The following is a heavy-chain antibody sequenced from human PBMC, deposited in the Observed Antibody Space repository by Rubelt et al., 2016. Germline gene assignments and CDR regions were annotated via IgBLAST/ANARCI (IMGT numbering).Heavy chain of an antibody. J-gene: IGHJ6*03. CDR1: GFTVSNSY. D-gene: IGHD4-11*01. CDR2: LYSGGAA. CDR3: ARGLQDEPGYYYFYMDV. V-gene: IGHV3-66*01. Sequence: EVQLVVSGGGLVQPGGSLRLSCAASGFTVSNSYIHWVRQAPGKGLEWVSVLYSGGAAYYAGSVKGRFTISRDSSKNTLYLQMDSLRAGDTAVYYCARGLQDEPGYYYFYMDVWGKGTTVTVSS.